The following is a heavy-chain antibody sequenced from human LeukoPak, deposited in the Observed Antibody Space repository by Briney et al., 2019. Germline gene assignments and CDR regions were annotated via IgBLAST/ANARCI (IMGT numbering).Heavy chain of an antibody. CDR3: AKLNLGEMAYFDS. CDR2: ISVGGDDT. D-gene: IGHD3-16*01. Sequence: HPGGSLRLSCAASGFIFSSYVMGWVRQAPGKGLEWVSSISVGGDDTFASDSVKGRFTITRENSKNTLYLQMTGLGVEDTAVYFCAKLNLGEMAYFDSWGQGTLVIVSS. V-gene: IGHV3-23*01. CDR1: GFIFSSYV. J-gene: IGHJ4*02.